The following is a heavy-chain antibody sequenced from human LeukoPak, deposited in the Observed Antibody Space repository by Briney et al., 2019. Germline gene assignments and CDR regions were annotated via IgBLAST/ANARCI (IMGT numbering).Heavy chain of an antibody. V-gene: IGHV1-69*13. CDR1: GGTFSSYA. Sequence: SVKVSCKASGGTFSSYAISWVRQAPGQGLEWMGGIIPIFCTANYAQKFQGRVTITADESTSTAYMELSSLRSEDTAVYYCARDGYGSGNYDYWGQGTLVTVSS. CDR2: IIPIFCTA. CDR3: ARDGYGSGNYDY. J-gene: IGHJ4*02. D-gene: IGHD3-10*01.